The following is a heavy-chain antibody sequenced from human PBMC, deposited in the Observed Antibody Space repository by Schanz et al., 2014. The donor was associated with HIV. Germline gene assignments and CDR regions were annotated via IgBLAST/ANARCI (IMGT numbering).Heavy chain of an antibody. D-gene: IGHD1-20*01. CDR1: GYIFTRFY. CDR3: ARDWENNWRYVGGFDS. CDR2: VKPNSGET. V-gene: IGHV1-2*02. J-gene: IGHJ4*02. Sequence: QVQLVQSGAEVKKPGASVNVSCKASGYIFTRFYMHWVRQAPGQGLEWMAWVKPNSGETKFARKFQGRVTMTRDTSINTASMEVTKLTYDDTAVYYCARDWENNWRYVGGFDSWGLGTLVIVSS.